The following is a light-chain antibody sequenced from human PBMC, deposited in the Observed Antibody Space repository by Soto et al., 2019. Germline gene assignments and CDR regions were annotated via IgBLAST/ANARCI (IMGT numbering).Light chain of an antibody. V-gene: IGLV2-14*01. CDR1: SSDVGGYNY. CDR2: EVS. J-gene: IGLJ3*02. Sequence: QSALTQPASVSGSPGQSITISCTGTSSDVGGYNYLSWYQQHPGKPPKVMIYEVSIRPSGVSNGFSGSKAGNTASLTISGLQAEDEADYLCSSYTTSGTPVFGGGTKLTVL. CDR3: SSYTTSGTPV.